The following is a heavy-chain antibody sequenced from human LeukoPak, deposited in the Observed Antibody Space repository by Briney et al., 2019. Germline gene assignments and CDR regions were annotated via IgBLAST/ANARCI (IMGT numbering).Heavy chain of an antibody. J-gene: IGHJ4*02. Sequence: SETLSLTCTVSGGSSSSSTSYWSWIRQPPGKGLEWIGSIYYSGSTYYNPSLKSRVTMSLDTSKNQFSLKLSSVTAADTAVYYCARATYCSSTSCYARDRLFDYWGQGTLVTVSS. CDR3: ARATYCSSTSCYARDRLFDY. V-gene: IGHV4-39*01. CDR1: GGSSSSSTSY. D-gene: IGHD2-2*01. CDR2: IYYSGST.